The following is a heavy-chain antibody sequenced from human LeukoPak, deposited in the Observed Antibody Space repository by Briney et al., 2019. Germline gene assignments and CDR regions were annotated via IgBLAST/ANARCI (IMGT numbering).Heavy chain of an antibody. CDR2: IFTSGST. J-gene: IGHJ5*02. V-gene: IGHV4-4*07. D-gene: IGHD3/OR15-3a*01. Sequence: PSETLCLTCTVSGDSLSNYYWSWVRQPAGKGLKWIGRIFTSGSTIYNPSLKSRVTMSIDTSKNQFSLSLSSVTAADTAVYYCARDWAGHVNWFGPWGQGTLVTVSS. CDR3: ARDWAGHVNWFGP. CDR1: GDSLSNYY.